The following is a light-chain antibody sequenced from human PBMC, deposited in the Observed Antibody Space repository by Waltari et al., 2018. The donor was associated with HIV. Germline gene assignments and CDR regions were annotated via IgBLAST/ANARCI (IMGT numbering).Light chain of an antibody. J-gene: IGLJ2*01. Sequence: SYELTQPSSVSVSPGQTARIPCSGDKLPAKYARWSQQRPGQAPVLLIYKDTERPSWISERFSGSSSGTTVTLTITGAQVEDEADYYCYSTSDDNVVFGGGTKLMVL. V-gene: IGLV3-27*01. CDR2: KDT. CDR1: KLPAKY. CDR3: YSTSDDNVV.